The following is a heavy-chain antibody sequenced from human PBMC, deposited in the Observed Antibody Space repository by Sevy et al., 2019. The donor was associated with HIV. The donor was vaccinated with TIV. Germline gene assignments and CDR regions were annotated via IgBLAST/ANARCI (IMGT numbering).Heavy chain of an antibody. CDR1: GFKVSDNY. CDR2: IYAGGST. V-gene: IGHV3-53*01. CDR3: TTHASDFDSSGYLERDAFDI. J-gene: IGHJ3*02. Sequence: GGSLRLSCAASGFKVSDNYMSWVRQAPGKGLEWVSAIYAGGSTYYADSVKGRFTISRDNSKNTLYLQMNSLRAEDTAVYYCTTHASDFDSSGYLERDAFDIWGQGTMVTVSS. D-gene: IGHD3-22*01.